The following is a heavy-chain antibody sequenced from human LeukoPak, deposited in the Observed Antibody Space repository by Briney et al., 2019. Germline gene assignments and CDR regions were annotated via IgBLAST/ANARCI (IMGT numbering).Heavy chain of an antibody. CDR1: GYTFTSYG. D-gene: IGHD3-10*01. CDR3: ARGRESMVRGDAFDI. V-gene: IGHV1-8*02. CDR2: MNPNSGNT. Sequence: ASVKVSCKASGYTFTSYGISWVRQAPGQGLEWMGWMNPNSGNTGYAQKFQGRVTMTRNTSISTAYMELSSLRSEDTAVYYCARGRESMVRGDAFDIWGQGTMVTVSS. J-gene: IGHJ3*02.